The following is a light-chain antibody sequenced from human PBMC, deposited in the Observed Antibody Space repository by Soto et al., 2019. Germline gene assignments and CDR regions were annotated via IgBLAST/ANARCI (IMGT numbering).Light chain of an antibody. CDR1: SSDVGGFDY. CDR3: SSYAGSNNLDV. Sequence: QSALPQPPSSSGSPGQSFTISCTGTSSDVGGFDYVSWYQQHPGKAPKLIIYEVNKRPSGVPDRFSGSKSGNTASLTVSGLQAEDEADYYCSSYAGSNNLDVFGTGTKVTVL. J-gene: IGLJ1*01. CDR2: EVN. V-gene: IGLV2-8*01.